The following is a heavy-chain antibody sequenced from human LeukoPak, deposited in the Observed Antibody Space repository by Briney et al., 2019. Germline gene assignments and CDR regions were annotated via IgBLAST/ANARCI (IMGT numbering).Heavy chain of an antibody. CDR1: GGSISSSSYY. D-gene: IGHD1-26*01. CDR2: IYYSGST. V-gene: IGHV4-39*01. Sequence: SETLSLTCTVSGGSISSSSYYWGWIRQPPGKGLEWIGSIYYSGSTYYNPSLKSRVTISVDTSKNQLSLKLSSVTAADTAVYYCARMGELLGLVSDYWGQGTLVTVSS. J-gene: IGHJ4*02. CDR3: ARMGELLGLVSDY.